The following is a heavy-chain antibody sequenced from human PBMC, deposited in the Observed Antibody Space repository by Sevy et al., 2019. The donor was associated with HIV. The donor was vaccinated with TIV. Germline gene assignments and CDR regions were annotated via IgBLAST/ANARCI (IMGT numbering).Heavy chain of an antibody. V-gene: IGHV3-13*01. CDR2: IGTLADT. J-gene: IGHJ3*02. Sequence: GGSLRLSCVGSGFIFSNYDMHWVRQRTGKGLEWVASIGTLADTFYPDSVKGRFTISRGNAKNSLFLQMNDLRVGDTAVYFCTRRGILPYGSGKAFDIWGRGTTVTVSS. CDR1: GFIFSNYD. D-gene: IGHD3-10*01. CDR3: TRRGILPYGSGKAFDI.